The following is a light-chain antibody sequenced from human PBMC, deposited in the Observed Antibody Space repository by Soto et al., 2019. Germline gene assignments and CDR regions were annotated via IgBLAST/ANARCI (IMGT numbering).Light chain of an antibody. V-gene: IGKV3-11*01. CDR3: QQRKKWPPLT. CDR1: ETVDSF. CDR2: DAY. Sequence: VLTQSPATLSLSPGDSAALSCRVSETVDSFLAWYQQKPGQAPRLIIYDAYKRATGIPARFSGSGSGTDFTLTISSLEPEDFAVYYCQQRKKWPPLTCGGGTKVDIK. J-gene: IGKJ4*01.